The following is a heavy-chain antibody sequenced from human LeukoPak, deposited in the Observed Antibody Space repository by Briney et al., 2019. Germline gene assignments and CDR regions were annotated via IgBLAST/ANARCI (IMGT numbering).Heavy chain of an antibody. Sequence: GESLKISCRVSGYSFTTYWIGWVRKMPGKGLEWMGIIYPGDSDTRYSPSFQCQVTLSADKSISTAYLQWSSLKASDTAMYYCARLWELYYFDYWGQGTLVPVSS. CDR2: IYPGDSDT. D-gene: IGHD1-26*01. CDR1: GYSFTTYW. CDR3: ARLWELYYFDY. V-gene: IGHV5-51*01. J-gene: IGHJ4*02.